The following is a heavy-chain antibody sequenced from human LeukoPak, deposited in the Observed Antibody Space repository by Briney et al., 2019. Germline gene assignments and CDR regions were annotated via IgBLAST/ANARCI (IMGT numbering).Heavy chain of an antibody. D-gene: IGHD3-22*01. CDR2: IYYSGST. CDR3: ARRGITMKGGVAIDY. J-gene: IGHJ4*02. V-gene: IGHV4-39*01. Sequence: SETLSLTCTVSGGSISSSSYYWGWIRQPPGTGLEWIGSIYYSGSTYYNPSLKSRVTISVDTSKNQFSLKLSSVTAADTAVYYCARRGITMKGGVAIDYWGQGTLVTVSS. CDR1: GGSISSSSYY.